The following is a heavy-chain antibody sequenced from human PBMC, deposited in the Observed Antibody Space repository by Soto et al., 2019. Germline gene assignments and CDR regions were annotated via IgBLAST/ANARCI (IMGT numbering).Heavy chain of an antibody. J-gene: IGHJ4*02. V-gene: IGHV1-2*02. CDR3: ARILSEEVGALDY. CDR1: GYTFTGYH. Sequence: QVQLVQSGAEVKKPGASVKVSCKASGYTFTGYHMHWVRQAPGQGLEWMGWINPNTGGTNYAQKFQGRGTMTRDTSISTAYMELSRLRSDDTAVYYCARILSEEVGALDYWGQGTLVTVSS. D-gene: IGHD1-26*01. CDR2: INPNTGGT.